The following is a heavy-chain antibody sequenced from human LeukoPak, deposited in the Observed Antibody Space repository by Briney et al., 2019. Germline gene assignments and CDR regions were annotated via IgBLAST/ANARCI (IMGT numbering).Heavy chain of an antibody. D-gene: IGHD2-2*01. V-gene: IGHV3-74*01. Sequence: GGSLRLSCAASGFTISRHWMHWVRQAPGKGLVWISRINSDGSDTDYADFVKGRFTISRDNAKNTVYLQINSLRDEDTAVYYCVSFYETNWGRGTLVTVSS. J-gene: IGHJ4*02. CDR2: INSDGSDT. CDR1: GFTISRHW. CDR3: VSFYETN.